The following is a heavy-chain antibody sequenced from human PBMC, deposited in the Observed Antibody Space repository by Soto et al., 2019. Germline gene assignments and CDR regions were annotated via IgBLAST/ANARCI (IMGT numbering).Heavy chain of an antibody. Sequence: QVQLVQSGAEVKKPGASVKVSCKASGYTFTSYAMRWVRQAPGQRLEWMGWINAGNGNTKYSQKFQGRVTITRDTSASTAYMELSSLRSEDTAVYYCASGGIAAARYFQHWGQGTLVTVSS. D-gene: IGHD6-13*01. CDR1: GYTFTSYA. CDR3: ASGGIAAARYFQH. V-gene: IGHV1-3*01. J-gene: IGHJ1*01. CDR2: INAGNGNT.